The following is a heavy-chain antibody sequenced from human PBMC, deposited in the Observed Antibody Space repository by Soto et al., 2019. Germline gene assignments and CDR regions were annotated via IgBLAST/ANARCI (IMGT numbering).Heavy chain of an antibody. J-gene: IGHJ4*02. CDR1: GFTFSSYA. D-gene: IGHD3-10*01. CDR2: ISGSGGST. CDR3: AKDPVRGVRGVIDY. Sequence: GESLKISCAASGFTFSSYAMSWVRQAPGKGLEWVSAISGSGGSTYYADSVKGRFTISRDNSKNTLYLQMNSLRAEDTAVYYCAKDPVRGVRGVIDYWGQGTLVTVSS. V-gene: IGHV3-23*01.